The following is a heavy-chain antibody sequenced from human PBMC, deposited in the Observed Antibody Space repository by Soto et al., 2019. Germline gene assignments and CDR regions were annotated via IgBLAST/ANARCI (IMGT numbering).Heavy chain of an antibody. Sequence: PGGSLRLSCAASGFTFSSYWVSWVRQAPGKGLEWVANIKQDGSEKYYVDSVKGRFTISRDNAKNSLYLQMNSLRAEDTAVYYCARGPPLVVPGYMDVWGQGTTVTVSS. CDR2: IKQDGSEK. J-gene: IGHJ6*03. D-gene: IGHD2-15*01. CDR3: ARGPPLVVPGYMDV. CDR1: GFTFSSYW. V-gene: IGHV3-7*01.